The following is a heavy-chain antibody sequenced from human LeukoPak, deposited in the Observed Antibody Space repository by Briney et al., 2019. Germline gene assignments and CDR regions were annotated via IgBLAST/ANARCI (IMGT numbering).Heavy chain of an antibody. V-gene: IGHV3-7*01. D-gene: IGHD5-12*01. CDR3: VRDGGVSGYDLLDY. CDR2: INQDGSQE. Sequence: GGSLGLSCAASGFTFSNYWMTWVRPAPGKGLEWVAHINQDGSQEYYMDSVKARFTISRDNAKNSLSLQMNSLRAEDTAVYYCVRDGGVSGYDLLDYWGQGALVTVSS. J-gene: IGHJ4*02. CDR1: GFTFSNYW.